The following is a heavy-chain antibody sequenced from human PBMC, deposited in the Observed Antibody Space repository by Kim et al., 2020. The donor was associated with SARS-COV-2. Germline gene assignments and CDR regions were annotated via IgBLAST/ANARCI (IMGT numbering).Heavy chain of an antibody. V-gene: IGHV4-31*03. CDR3: ARGGNNIVVVPAASVHYYYGMDV. Sequence: SETLSLTCTVSGGSISSGGYYWSWIRQHPGKGLEWIGYIYYSGSTYYNPSLKSRVTISVDTSKNQFSPKLSSVTAADTAVYYCARGGNNIVVVPAASVHYYYGMDVWGQGTTVTVSS. J-gene: IGHJ6*02. CDR1: GGSISSGGYY. CDR2: IYYSGST. D-gene: IGHD2-2*01.